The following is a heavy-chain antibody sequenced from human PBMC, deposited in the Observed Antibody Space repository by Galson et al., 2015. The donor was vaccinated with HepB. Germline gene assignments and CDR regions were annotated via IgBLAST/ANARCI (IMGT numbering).Heavy chain of an antibody. CDR1: GYTFSTYY. D-gene: IGHD2-2*01. J-gene: IGHJ4*02. CDR2: INPSGGTT. Sequence: SVKVSCKASGYTFSTYYIHWVRQAPGPGLEWMGIINPSGGTTSNAPNFQGRVTMTRDTSTSTVYMELSGLRSEDTAVYCCARGRVIPDATSLFYYWGQGTLVTVSS. V-gene: IGHV1-46*01. CDR3: ARGRVIPDATSLFYY.